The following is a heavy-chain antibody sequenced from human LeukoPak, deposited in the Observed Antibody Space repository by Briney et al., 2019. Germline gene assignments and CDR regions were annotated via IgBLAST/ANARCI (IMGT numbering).Heavy chain of an antibody. CDR3: ARQLGIQPWAYYFDY. CDR2: INPSGGST. CDR1: GYTFTSYY. J-gene: IGHJ4*02. V-gene: IGHV1-46*01. Sequence: ASVKVSCKASGYTFTSYYMHWVRQAPGQGLEWMGIINPSGGSTGYAQKFQGRVTMTRDTSTSTVYMELSSLRSEDTAVYYCARQLGIQPWAYYFDYWGQGTLVTVSS. D-gene: IGHD7-27*01.